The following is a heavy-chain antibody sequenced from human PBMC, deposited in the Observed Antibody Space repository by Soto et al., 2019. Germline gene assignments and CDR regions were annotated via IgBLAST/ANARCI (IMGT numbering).Heavy chain of an antibody. Sequence: VKVSCKSSGYTFTSYDINCVRQATGQGLEWMGWMNPNSGNTGYAQKFQGRVTMTRNTSISTAYMELSSLRSEDTAVYYCARAQLERRDYYYYYMDVWGKGTTVTVSS. D-gene: IGHD1-1*01. CDR1: GYTFTSYD. CDR2: MNPNSGNT. J-gene: IGHJ6*03. V-gene: IGHV1-8*01. CDR3: ARAQLERRDYYYYYMDV.